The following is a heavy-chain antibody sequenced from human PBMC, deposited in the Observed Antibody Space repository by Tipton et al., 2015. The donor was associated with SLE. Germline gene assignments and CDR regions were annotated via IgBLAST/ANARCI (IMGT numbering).Heavy chain of an antibody. D-gene: IGHD5-18*01. CDR3: ARDSTPGRGYSYGLYMDV. V-gene: IGHV4-31*03. J-gene: IGHJ6*03. Sequence: TLSLTCTVSGGSISSGKYYWSWIRQHPGKGLEWIAYIHYNGNTYYNPSLKSRVTISIDASKNQFSLKLSSVTAADTAVYYCARDSTPGRGYSYGLYMDVWGKGTTVTVSS. CDR2: IHYNGNT. CDR1: GGSISSGKYY.